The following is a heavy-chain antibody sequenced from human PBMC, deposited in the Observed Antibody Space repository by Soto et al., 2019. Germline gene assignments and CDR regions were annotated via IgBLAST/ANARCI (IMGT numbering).Heavy chain of an antibody. Sequence: ASVKVSCKASGYTFTSYGISWVRQAPGQGLEWMGWISAYNGNTNYAQKFQGKVTMTTDTSTSTAYMELRSLRSDDTAVYYCARDILRYFDWLPDYWGQGTLVTVSS. J-gene: IGHJ4*02. CDR1: GYTFTSYG. CDR3: ARDILRYFDWLPDY. V-gene: IGHV1-18*01. CDR2: ISAYNGNT. D-gene: IGHD3-9*01.